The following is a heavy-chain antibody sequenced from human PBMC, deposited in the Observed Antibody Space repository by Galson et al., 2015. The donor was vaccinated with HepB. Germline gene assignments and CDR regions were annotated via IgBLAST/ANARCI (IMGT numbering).Heavy chain of an antibody. D-gene: IGHD7-27*01. V-gene: IGHV1-8*01. CDR2: MNPNSGNT. J-gene: IGHJ6*03. Sequence: SVKVSCKASGYTFTSYDINWVRQATGQGLEWMGWMNPNSGNTGYAQKFQGRVTMTRNTSISTAYMGLSSLRSEDTAVYYCARNWGASYYYYMDVWGKGTTVTVSS. CDR3: ARNWGASYYYYMDV. CDR1: GYTFTSYD.